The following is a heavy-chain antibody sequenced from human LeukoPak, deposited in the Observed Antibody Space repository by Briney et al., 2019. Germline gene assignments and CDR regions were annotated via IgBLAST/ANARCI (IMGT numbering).Heavy chain of an antibody. J-gene: IGHJ4*02. D-gene: IGHD1-14*01. CDR1: GYSFTSYW. CDR2: IYPDDSDT. Sequence: SGESLKISCKGSGYSFTSYWIGWVRQMPGKGLEWMGIIYPDDSDTRYSPSFQGQVTISADKSISTAYLQWSSLKASDTAMYYCARTSLNHGPKSDYWGQGTLVTVSS. V-gene: IGHV5-51*01. CDR3: ARTSLNHGPKSDY.